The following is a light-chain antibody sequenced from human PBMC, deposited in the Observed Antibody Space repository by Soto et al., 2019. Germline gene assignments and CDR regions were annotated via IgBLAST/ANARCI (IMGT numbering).Light chain of an antibody. CDR3: QQYGSSPWLT. Sequence: EIVLTQSPGTLSLSPGERATLSCRASQSVSSSYLAWYQQKPGQAPRLIIYGASSRATGIPDRFSGSGSGTDFTLTISRLEPEDVAVYYCQQYGSSPWLTFGGGTKVEIK. CDR1: QSVSSSY. CDR2: GAS. J-gene: IGKJ4*01. V-gene: IGKV3-20*01.